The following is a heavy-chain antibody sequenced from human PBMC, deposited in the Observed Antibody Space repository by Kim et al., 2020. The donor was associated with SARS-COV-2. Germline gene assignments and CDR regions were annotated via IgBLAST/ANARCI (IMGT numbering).Heavy chain of an antibody. J-gene: IGHJ3*02. CDR3: ARDLRPDAFDI. CDR1: GGSISSGGYY. Sequence: SETLSLTCSVSGGSISSGGYYWSWIRQHPGKGLEWIGYIYYSGSTYYNPSLKSRVTISVDTSKNQFSLKLSSVTAADTAVYYCARDLRPDAFDIWGQGTMVTVSS. CDR2: IYYSGST. V-gene: IGHV4-31*03.